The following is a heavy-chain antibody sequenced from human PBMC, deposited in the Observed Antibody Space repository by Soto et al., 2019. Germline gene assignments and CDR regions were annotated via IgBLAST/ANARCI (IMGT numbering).Heavy chain of an antibody. D-gene: IGHD2-15*01. Sequence: GGSLRLSCAASGFTFSSYSMNWVRQAPGKGLEWVSSISSSSSYIYYADSVKGRFTISRDNAKNSLYLQMNSLRAEDTAVYYCARDHRYCSGSSCRPYYYYYGMDVWGQGTTVTVSS. CDR3: ARDHRYCSGSSCRPYYYYYGMDV. V-gene: IGHV3-21*01. CDR1: GFTFSSYS. J-gene: IGHJ6*02. CDR2: ISSSSSYI.